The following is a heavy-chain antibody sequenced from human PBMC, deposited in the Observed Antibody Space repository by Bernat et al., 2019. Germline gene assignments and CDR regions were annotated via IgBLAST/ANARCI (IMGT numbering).Heavy chain of an antibody. Sequence: EVQLLESGGGLVQPGGSLRLSCATPGFIFSTHAMSWVLQGPRKGLEWVATISGSGSTTYYADSVKGRFTISRDNPKNTLYLQLSSLRVEDTAVYYCAKTQSSLVRGVITPTWFDPWGLGTLVTVSS. J-gene: IGHJ5*02. CDR1: GFIFSTHA. V-gene: IGHV3-23*01. CDR3: AKTQSSLVRGVITPTWFDP. D-gene: IGHD3-10*01. CDR2: ISGSGSTT.